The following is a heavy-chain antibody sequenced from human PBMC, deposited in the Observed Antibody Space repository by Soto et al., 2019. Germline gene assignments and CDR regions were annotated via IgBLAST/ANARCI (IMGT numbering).Heavy chain of an antibody. Sequence: GGSLRLSCGGSGFTFSTYEMAWVHQAPAKGLEWVSYISDSGTTIKYADSVKGRFTISRDNARNSLYLQMNSLRVEDTAVYYCAGGVMYSGSYQDWGQGALVTVSS. V-gene: IGHV3-48*03. CDR2: ISDSGTTI. CDR3: AGGVMYSGSYQD. CDR1: GFTFSTYE. D-gene: IGHD1-26*01. J-gene: IGHJ4*02.